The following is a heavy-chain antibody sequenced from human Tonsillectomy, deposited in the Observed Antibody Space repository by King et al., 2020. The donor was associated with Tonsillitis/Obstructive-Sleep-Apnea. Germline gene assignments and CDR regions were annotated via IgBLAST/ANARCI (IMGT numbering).Heavy chain of an antibody. CDR1: GITFSSYA. V-gene: IGHV3-23*04. CDR2: IRGGGGST. D-gene: IGHD3-10*01. Sequence: VQLVESGGGLVQPGGSLRLSCAASGITFSSYAMSWVRQAPGKGLEWVSTIRGGGGSTYYADSVKGRFTISRHNSKNTLYLQMNSLRAEDTAVYYCAKAMVQGIIITIFDYWGQGTLVTVSS. J-gene: IGHJ4*02. CDR3: AKAMVQGIIITIFDY.